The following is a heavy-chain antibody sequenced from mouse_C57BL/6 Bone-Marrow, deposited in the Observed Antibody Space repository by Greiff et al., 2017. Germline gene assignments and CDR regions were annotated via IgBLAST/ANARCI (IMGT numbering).Heavy chain of an antibody. CDR1: GYTFTSYG. CDR2: IYPRSGNT. D-gene: IGHD2-2*01. V-gene: IGHV1-81*01. J-gene: IGHJ3*01. CDR3: ANLWLRRRRFAY. Sequence: QVQLQQSGAELARPGASVKLSCKASGYTFTSYGISWVKQRTGPGLEWIGEIYPRSGNTYYNEKFKGKATLTADKSSSTAYMELRSLTSEDSAVYFCANLWLRRRRFAYWGQGTLVTGSA.